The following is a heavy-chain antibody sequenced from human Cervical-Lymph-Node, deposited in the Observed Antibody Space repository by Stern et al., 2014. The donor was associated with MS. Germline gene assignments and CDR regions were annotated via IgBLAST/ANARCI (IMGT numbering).Heavy chain of an antibody. Sequence: QVQLVQSGPGLVKPSQTLSLTCTVSGDSVNNAEYYWSWIRQHPGKGLEWIAFIYYSGSAYYSPSLESRLTISVDTSNNQFSLRLSSVTAADTAVYFCARGPNYDLLTGRHYHFDYWGRGTLVTVSS. CDR1: GDSVNNAEYY. CDR2: IYYSGSA. V-gene: IGHV4-31*03. CDR3: ARGPNYDLLTGRHYHFDY. D-gene: IGHD3/OR15-3a*01. J-gene: IGHJ4*02.